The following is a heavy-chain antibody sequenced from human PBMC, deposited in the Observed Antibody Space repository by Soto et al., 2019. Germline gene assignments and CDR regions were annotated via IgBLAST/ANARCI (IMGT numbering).Heavy chain of an antibody. CDR3: VKVGSSPMAFDY. CDR2: ISSNGGTT. D-gene: IGHD3-10*01. Sequence: GGSLRLSCSASGFTFNDYAMHWVRQAPGKGLEYVSAISSNGGTTYYADSVKGRFTISRDKSKNTLYLQMSSLKAEDTAVYYCVKVGSSPMAFDYWGQGTLVTVSS. CDR1: GFTFNDYA. J-gene: IGHJ4*02. V-gene: IGHV3-64D*08.